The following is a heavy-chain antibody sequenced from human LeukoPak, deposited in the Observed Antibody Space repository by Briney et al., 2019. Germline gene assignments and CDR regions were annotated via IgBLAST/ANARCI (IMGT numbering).Heavy chain of an antibody. CDR1: GGSISSSSYY. V-gene: IGHV4-39*01. CDR3: ARLGSSAPLYYFDY. D-gene: IGHD6-19*01. CDR2: IYYSWSN. J-gene: IGHJ4*02. Sequence: KTWETLSLTCTVSGGSISSSSYYWGWIRQPPGKGLEWIGSIYYSWSNYYNPSLKSRVTISADTSKNQFSLKLSSVTAADSAMYYCARLGSSAPLYYFDYWGQGTLVTVSS.